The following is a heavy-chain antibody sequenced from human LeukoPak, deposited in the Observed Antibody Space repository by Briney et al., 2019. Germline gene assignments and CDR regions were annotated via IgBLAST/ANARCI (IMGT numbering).Heavy chain of an antibody. D-gene: IGHD2-21*02. CDR1: GFNFANHA. V-gene: IGHV3-23*01. CDR3: VREDTPATANY. J-gene: IGHJ4*02. CDR2: ISGGGDIT. Sequence: GGSLGLSCAASGFNFANHAMSWVRQTAGKGLEWVSAISGGGDITYYADSVKGRFTISRDNSKDTLFLQMHSLRPGDTAVYYCVREDTPATANYWGQGTLVTISS.